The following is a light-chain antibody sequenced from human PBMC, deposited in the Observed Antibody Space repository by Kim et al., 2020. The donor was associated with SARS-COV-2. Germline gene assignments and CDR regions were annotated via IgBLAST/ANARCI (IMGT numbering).Light chain of an antibody. CDR1: QSISSY. CDR3: QQSFSSPPCT. CDR2: AAA. J-gene: IGKJ2*02. V-gene: IGKV1-39*01. Sequence: SLSHSFTFTCRARQSISSYLNCFHQQPAKAPKHLIYAAASWQSGVPSSFIGSRSATAFTRTIISLKPEDYVTFYCQQSFSSPPCTFGQGTKVEI.